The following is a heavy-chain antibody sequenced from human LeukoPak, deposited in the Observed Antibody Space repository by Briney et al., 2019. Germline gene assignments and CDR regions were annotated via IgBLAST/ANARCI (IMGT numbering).Heavy chain of an antibody. CDR1: GYTFTSYG. V-gene: IGHV1-18*01. Sequence: GASVKVSCKASGYTFTSYGISWARQAPGQGLEWMGWISAYNGNTNYAQKLQGRVTMTTDTSTSTAYMELRSLRSDDTAVYYCARVFPVVPATRMAGQVDYWGQGTLVTVSS. D-gene: IGHD2-2*01. J-gene: IGHJ4*02. CDR2: ISAYNGNT. CDR3: ARVFPVVPATRMAGQVDY.